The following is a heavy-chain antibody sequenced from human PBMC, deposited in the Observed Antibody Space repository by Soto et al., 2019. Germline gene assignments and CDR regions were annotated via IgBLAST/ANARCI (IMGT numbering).Heavy chain of an antibody. D-gene: IGHD6-13*01. J-gene: IGHJ4*02. CDR1: GYSFTIYW. CDR3: ARHRWLYSNRQLPDFDY. Sequence: PGESLKISCKVSGYSFTIYWISWVRQMPGKGLEWMGRIDPSDSYTNYSPSFQGHVTISTDKSISTAYLQWRRLKASDTATYYCARHRWLYSNRQLPDFDYWGQGTLVTVSS. V-gene: IGHV5-10-1*01. CDR2: IDPSDSYT.